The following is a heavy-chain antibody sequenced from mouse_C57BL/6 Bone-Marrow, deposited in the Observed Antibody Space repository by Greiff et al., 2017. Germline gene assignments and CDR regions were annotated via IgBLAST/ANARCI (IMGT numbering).Heavy chain of an antibody. J-gene: IGHJ3*01. Sequence: VQGVESGAELAKPGASVKLSCKASGYTFTSYWMHWVKQRPGQGLEWIGYINPSRGYTKYNQKFKDKATLTADKSSSTAYMQLSSLTYEDTAVYYWARSERWLLRFAYWGQGTLVTVSA. V-gene: IGHV1-7*01. CDR2: INPSRGYT. CDR3: ARSERWLLRFAY. CDR1: GYTFTSYW. D-gene: IGHD2-3*01.